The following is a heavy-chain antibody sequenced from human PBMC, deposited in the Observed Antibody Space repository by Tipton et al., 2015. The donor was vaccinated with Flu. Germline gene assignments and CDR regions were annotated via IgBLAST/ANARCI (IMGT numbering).Heavy chain of an antibody. J-gene: IGHJ4*02. CDR2: ISYDGSNK. D-gene: IGHD6-13*01. CDR3: AKSGIAAAGDDY. Sequence: SLRLSCAASGFTFSSYGMHWVRQAPGKGLEWVAVISYDGSNKYYADSVKGRLTISRDNSKNTLYLQMNSLRAEDTAVYYCAKSGIAAAGDDYWGQGTLVTVSS. CDR1: GFTFSSYG. V-gene: IGHV3-30*18.